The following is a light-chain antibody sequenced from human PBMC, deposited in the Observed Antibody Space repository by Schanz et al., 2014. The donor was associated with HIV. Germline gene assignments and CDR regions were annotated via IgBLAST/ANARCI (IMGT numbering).Light chain of an antibody. CDR1: SSDVGDYNY. Sequence: QSVLTQPPSASGSPGQSVTISCTGTSSDVGDYNYVSWYQQHPGKAPKLMIYEVTKRPSGVPDRFSGSKSGNTASLTVSGLQAEDEADYYCSSYTSGNSLYVFGTGTKLTVL. J-gene: IGLJ1*01. CDR3: SSYTSGNSLYV. CDR2: EVT. V-gene: IGLV2-8*01.